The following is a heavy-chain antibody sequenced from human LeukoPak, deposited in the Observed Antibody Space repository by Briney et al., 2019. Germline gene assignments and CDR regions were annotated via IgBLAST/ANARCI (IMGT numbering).Heavy chain of an antibody. CDR2: ISTTGST. V-gene: IGHV4-4*07. Sequence: ASETLSLTCTVPGGSISTHYWSWIRQPAGEGLEWIGRISTTGSTNQNPSLESRVTMSIDTSKNQFSLKLSSVTAADTAVYYCAREVEMATKFDYWGQGTLVTVSS. J-gene: IGHJ4*02. CDR1: GGSISTHY. D-gene: IGHD5-24*01. CDR3: AREVEMATKFDY.